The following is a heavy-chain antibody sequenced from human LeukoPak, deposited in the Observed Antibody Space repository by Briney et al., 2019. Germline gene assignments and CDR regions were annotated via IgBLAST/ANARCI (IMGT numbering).Heavy chain of an antibody. D-gene: IGHD5-24*01. CDR3: AGSRDGYSDY. CDR1: GRSISGYY. J-gene: IGHJ4*02. CDR2: IYYSGST. V-gene: IGHV4-59*01. Sequence: SETLSLTCTVSGRSISGYYWSWIRQPPGKGLEWIGYIYYSGSTNYNPSLKSRVTMSVDTSKTQFSLKLTSVTAADTAVYYCAGSRDGYSDYWGQGTLVTVSS.